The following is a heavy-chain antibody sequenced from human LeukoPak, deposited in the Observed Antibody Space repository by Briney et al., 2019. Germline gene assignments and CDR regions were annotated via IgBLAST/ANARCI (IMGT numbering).Heavy chain of an antibody. V-gene: IGHV4-39*07. CDR2: INHSGST. CDR3: ARGYVVVVATVTYYYYGMDV. Sequence: SETLSLTCTVSGGSISSSSYYWGWIRQPPGKGLEWIGEINHSGSTNYNPSPKSRVTISVDTSKNQFSLKLSSVTAADTAVYYCARGYVVVVATVTYYYYGMDVWGQGTTVTVSS. J-gene: IGHJ6*02. CDR1: GGSISSSSYY. D-gene: IGHD2-15*01.